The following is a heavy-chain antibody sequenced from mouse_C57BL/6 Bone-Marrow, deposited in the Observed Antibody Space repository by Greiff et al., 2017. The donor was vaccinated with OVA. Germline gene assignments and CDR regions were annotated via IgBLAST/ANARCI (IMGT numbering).Heavy chain of an antibody. CDR2: ISYDGSN. D-gene: IGHD4-1*01. V-gene: IGHV3-6*01. CDR3: ARGRELGRAAWFAY. CDR1: GYSITSGYY. J-gene: IGHJ3*01. Sequence: EVKLQESGPGLVKPSQSLSLTCSVTGYSITSGYYWNWIRQFPGNKLEWMGYISYDGSNNYNPSLKNRISITRDTSKNQFFLKLNSVTTEDTATYYCARGRELGRAAWFAYWGQGTLVTVSA.